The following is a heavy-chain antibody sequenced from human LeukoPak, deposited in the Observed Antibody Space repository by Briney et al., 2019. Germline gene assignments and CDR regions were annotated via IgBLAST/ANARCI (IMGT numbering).Heavy chain of an antibody. Sequence: GGSLRLSCGASGFTVSSNYMSWVRQAPGKGLEWVSVIYSGGSTYYADSVKGRFTISRDNSKNTLYLQMNSLRAEDTAVYYCAREVMTHAFDIWGQGTMVTVSS. CDR2: IYSGGST. CDR1: GFTVSSNY. J-gene: IGHJ3*02. V-gene: IGHV3-53*01. CDR3: AREVMTHAFDI.